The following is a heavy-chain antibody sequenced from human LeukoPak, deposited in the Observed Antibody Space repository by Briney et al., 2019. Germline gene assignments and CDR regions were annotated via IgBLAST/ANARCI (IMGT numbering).Heavy chain of an antibody. J-gene: IGHJ3*02. V-gene: IGHV4-59*01. Sequence: KPSETLSLTCTVSGGSISSYYWSWIRQPPGKGLEWIGYIYYSGSTNYNPSLKSRVTISVDTSKNQFPLKLSSVTAADTAVYYCARDAFYGLNAFDIWGQGTMVTVSS. CDR3: ARDAFYGLNAFDI. CDR1: GGSISSYY. CDR2: IYYSGST. D-gene: IGHD4-17*01.